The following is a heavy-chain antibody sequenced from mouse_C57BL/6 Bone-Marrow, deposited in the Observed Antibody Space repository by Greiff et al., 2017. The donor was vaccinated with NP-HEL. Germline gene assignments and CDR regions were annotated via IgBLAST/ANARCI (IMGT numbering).Heavy chain of an antibody. V-gene: IGHV1-55*01. J-gene: IGHJ4*01. CDR1: GYTFTSYW. Sequence: VQLQQPGAELVKPGASVKMSCKASGYTFTSYWITWVKQRPGQGLEWIGDIYPGSGSTNYNEKFKSKATLTVDTSSSTAYMQLSSRTSEDSAVYYCARTDYYSNYAMDYWGQGTSVTVSA. CDR3: ARTDYYSNYAMDY. CDR2: IYPGSGST. D-gene: IGHD2-5*01.